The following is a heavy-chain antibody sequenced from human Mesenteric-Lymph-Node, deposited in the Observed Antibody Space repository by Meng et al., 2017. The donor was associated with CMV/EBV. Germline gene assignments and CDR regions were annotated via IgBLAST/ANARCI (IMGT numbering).Heavy chain of an antibody. Sequence: LTCTVSSGSISNDGYYWGWIRQHPGKGLEWIGYTSDSGRTYNNPSLNSRLTISVYRSKNQFSLKLSSVTAADTAVYYCARAVEYYFDSWGQGTLVTVSS. V-gene: IGHV4-31*03. J-gene: IGHJ4*02. CDR2: TSDSGRT. CDR1: SGSISNDGYY. CDR3: ARAVEYYFDS.